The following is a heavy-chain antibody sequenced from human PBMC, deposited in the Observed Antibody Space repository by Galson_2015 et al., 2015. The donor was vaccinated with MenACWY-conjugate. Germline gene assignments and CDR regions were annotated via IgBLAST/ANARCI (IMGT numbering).Heavy chain of an antibody. V-gene: IGHV3-23*01. CDR3: AKERDGYNWSFDY. J-gene: IGHJ4*02. Sequence: SLRLSCAASGFTFSTYTLTWVRQAPGKGLEWVSAISGGGGATYYPDSVEGRFTISRDNSKNTLYLQMNSLRADDTAVYYCAKERDGYNWSFDYWGQGTLVTVSS. CDR2: ISGGGGAT. D-gene: IGHD5-24*01. CDR1: GFTFSTYT.